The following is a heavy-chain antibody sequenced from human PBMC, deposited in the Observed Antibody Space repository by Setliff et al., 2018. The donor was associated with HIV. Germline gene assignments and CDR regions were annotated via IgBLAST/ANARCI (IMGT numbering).Heavy chain of an antibody. Sequence: GGSLRLSCAASGFTFSSYWMSWVRQAPGKGPEWVANIKTDGSEKFYVDSVKGRFTISRDNAKNSLYLQMNSLKADDTAVYYCARDVAVAGTEFWGQGTLVTVSS. J-gene: IGHJ4*02. CDR2: IKTDGSEK. V-gene: IGHV3-7*01. D-gene: IGHD6-19*01. CDR1: GFTFSSYW. CDR3: ARDVAVAGTEF.